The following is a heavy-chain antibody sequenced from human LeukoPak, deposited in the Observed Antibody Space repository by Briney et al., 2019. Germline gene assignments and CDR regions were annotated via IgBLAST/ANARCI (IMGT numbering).Heavy chain of an antibody. V-gene: IGHV3-7*03. J-gene: IGHJ6*02. CDR3: ARGGGLDV. CDR2: INHNGNVS. D-gene: IGHD3-16*01. CDR1: GFTFSSYW. Sequence: GGSLRLSCAASGFTFSSYWMNWARQAPGKGLEWVASINHNGNVSYYVDSVKGRFTISRDNAKSSLYLQMSNLRAEDTAVCFCARGGGLDVWGQGATVTVSS.